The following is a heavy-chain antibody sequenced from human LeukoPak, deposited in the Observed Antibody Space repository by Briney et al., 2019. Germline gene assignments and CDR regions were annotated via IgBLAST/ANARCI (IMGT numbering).Heavy chain of an antibody. CDR3: ANVAFYYTSGTYI. D-gene: IGHD3-10*01. CDR2: IGGSGSNT. CDR1: GFTFSNYA. J-gene: IGHJ4*02. V-gene: IGHV3-23*01. Sequence: HPGGTLRLSCAASGFTFSNYAMSWVRQTPEKGLEWVSSIGGSGSNTYYADSVKGRFTISRDNSKNTLYLQMNSLRDEDTAKYYCANVAFYYTSGTYIWGQGTLVTVSS.